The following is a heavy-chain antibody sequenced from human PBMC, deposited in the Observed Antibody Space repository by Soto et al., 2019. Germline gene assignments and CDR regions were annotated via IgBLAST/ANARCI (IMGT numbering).Heavy chain of an antibody. CDR1: GGSISSGGYY. Sequence: QVQLQESGPGLVKPSQTLSVTCTVSGGSISSGGYYWSWIRQHPGKGLEWIGYIYYSGSTYYNPSLKSRVTISVDTSKHRCTLKRSAVTPADTAVYSCACDFGAAADWYFDLWGRGTLITVSS. D-gene: IGHD6-13*01. J-gene: IGHJ2*01. CDR2: IYYSGST. CDR3: ACDFGAAADWYFDL. V-gene: IGHV4-31*03.